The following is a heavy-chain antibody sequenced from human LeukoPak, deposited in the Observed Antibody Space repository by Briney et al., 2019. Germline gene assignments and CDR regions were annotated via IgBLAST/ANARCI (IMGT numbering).Heavy chain of an antibody. CDR1: GFTFGDYA. Sequence: GGSLRLSCTASGFTFGDYAMSWVCQAPGKGLEWVGFIRSRAYGGTTEYAASVKGRFTISRDDSKSIAYLQMNSLKTEDTAVYYCTRGPSSCSFDYWGQGTLVTVYS. V-gene: IGHV3-49*04. D-gene: IGHD2-15*01. CDR2: IRSRAYGGTT. J-gene: IGHJ4*02. CDR3: TRGPSSCSFDY.